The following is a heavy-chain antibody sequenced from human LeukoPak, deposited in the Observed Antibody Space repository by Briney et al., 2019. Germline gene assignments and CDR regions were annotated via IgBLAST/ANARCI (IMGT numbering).Heavy chain of an antibody. CDR3: ARDSPSSPAVAEDY. Sequence: PGGSLRLSCAASGFTFTSYAMSWVRQAPKKGLEWVSVISGSGGSTYYADSVKGRFTISRDNSKNTLYLQMNSLRAEDTAVYYCARDSPSSPAVAEDYWGQGTLVTVSS. D-gene: IGHD6-19*01. CDR1: GFTFTSYA. J-gene: IGHJ4*02. CDR2: ISGSGGST. V-gene: IGHV3-23*01.